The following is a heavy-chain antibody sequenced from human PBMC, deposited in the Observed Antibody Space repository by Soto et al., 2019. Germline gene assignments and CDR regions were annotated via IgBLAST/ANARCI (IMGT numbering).Heavy chain of an antibody. CDR2: IWYDGSNK. V-gene: IGHV3-33*01. CDR1: GFTFSSYG. J-gene: IGHJ3*02. CDR3: AREGQDIVVVVAARNDAFDI. D-gene: IGHD2-15*01. Sequence: GESLKISCAASGFTFSSYGMHWVRQAPGKGLEWVAVIWYDGSNKYYADSVKGRFTISRDNSKNTLYLQMNSLRAEDTAVYYCAREGQDIVVVVAARNDAFDIWGQGTMVTVSS.